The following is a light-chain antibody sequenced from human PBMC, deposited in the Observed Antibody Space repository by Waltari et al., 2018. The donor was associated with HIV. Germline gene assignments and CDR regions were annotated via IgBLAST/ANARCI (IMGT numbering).Light chain of an antibody. CDR2: MTS. CDR3: QQYSTHYA. CDR1: QDIDNW. V-gene: IGKV1-5*03. J-gene: IGKJ2*01. Sequence: IQMTQSPSSLSASVGDTVILTCRASQDIDNWLASYHQKPGRAPKLLISMTSVLESGVPSRFSGSGSGTTFTLTITGLQPDDFGTYFCQQYSTHYAFGQGTRVE.